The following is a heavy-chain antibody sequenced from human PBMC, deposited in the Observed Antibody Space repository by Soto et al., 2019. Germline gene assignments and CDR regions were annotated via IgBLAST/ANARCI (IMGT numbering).Heavy chain of an antibody. CDR2: IYYSGST. CDR1: GGSFSGYY. V-gene: IGHV4-30-4*01. CDR3: ARDFGNGSGSYLFGFPWRPYGMDV. Sequence: SETLSLTCAVYGGSFSGYYWSWIRQPPGKGLEWIGYIYYSGSTYYNPSLKSRVTISVDTSKNQFSLKLSSVTAADTAVYYCARDFGNGSGSYLFGFPWRPYGMDVWGQGTTVTVSS. D-gene: IGHD3-10*01. J-gene: IGHJ6*02.